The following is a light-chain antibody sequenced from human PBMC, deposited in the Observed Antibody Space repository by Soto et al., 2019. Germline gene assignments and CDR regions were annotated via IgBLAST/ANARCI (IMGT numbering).Light chain of an antibody. CDR2: LAA. Sequence: DIQMTQSPSSVSASVGDRVTISCRASQDIGPWLAWYQQKPGKAPKLLIYLAASVQSGVPSRFSGSGSGTDFTLTINRLQPEDFATYFCQQASSLPPTFGQGTRLEIK. CDR3: QQASSLPPT. V-gene: IGKV1-12*01. CDR1: QDIGPW. J-gene: IGKJ5*01.